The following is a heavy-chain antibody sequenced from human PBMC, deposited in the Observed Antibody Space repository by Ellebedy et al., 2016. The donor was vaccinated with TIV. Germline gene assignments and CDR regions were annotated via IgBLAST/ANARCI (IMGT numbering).Heavy chain of an antibody. J-gene: IGHJ3*02. CDR1: GFTFTPYS. Sequence: GGSLRLSCTASGFTFTPYSMNWVRQAPGKGLEWISYISGSTITSYYADSVKGRFTISRDNVKNSLYLQVNSLRAEDTAVYYCATDGSYGDYLSPQHAFTIWGQGTMVTVSS. CDR3: ATDGSYGDYLSPQHAFTI. V-gene: IGHV3-48*04. CDR2: ISGSTITS. D-gene: IGHD4-17*01.